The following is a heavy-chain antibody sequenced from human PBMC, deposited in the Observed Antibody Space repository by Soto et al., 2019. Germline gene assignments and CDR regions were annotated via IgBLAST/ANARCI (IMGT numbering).Heavy chain of an antibody. Sequence: ASVKVSYKASGYTFTSYGISWVRQAPGQGLEWMGWISANNGNTNYAQKLQGRVTMTTDTSTSTAYMELSSLRSEDTAVYYCARAISVVPAAMFWFDPWGQGTLVTVSS. CDR3: ARAISVVPAAMFWFDP. V-gene: IGHV1-18*01. J-gene: IGHJ5*02. D-gene: IGHD2-2*01. CDR1: GYTFTSYG. CDR2: ISANNGNT.